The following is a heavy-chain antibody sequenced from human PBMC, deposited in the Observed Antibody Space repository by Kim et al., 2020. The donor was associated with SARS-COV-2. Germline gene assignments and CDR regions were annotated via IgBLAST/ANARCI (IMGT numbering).Heavy chain of an antibody. J-gene: IGHJ6*02. CDR1: GYSFTSYW. V-gene: IGHV5-10-1*01. Sequence: GESLKISCKGSGYSFTSYWISWVRQMPGKGLEWMGRIDPSDSYTNYSPSFQGHVTISADKSISTAYLQWSSLKASDTGMYYCGRHAAAGPYHYNGMDVWGQGTTGTVSS. CDR2: IDPSDSYT. D-gene: IGHD6-13*01. CDR3: GRHAAAGPYHYNGMDV.